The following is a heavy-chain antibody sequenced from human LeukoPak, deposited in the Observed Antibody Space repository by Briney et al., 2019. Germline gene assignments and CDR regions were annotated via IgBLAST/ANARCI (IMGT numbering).Heavy chain of an antibody. J-gene: IGHJ5*02. CDR1: GYTFTGYY. Sequence: ASVKVSCKASGYTFTGYYMHWVRQAPGQGLEWMGRMNPNSGGTNYAQKFQGRVTMTRDTSISTAYMELSRLRSDDTAVYYCARRSVTAILWSNWFDPWGQGTLVTVSS. V-gene: IGHV1-2*06. D-gene: IGHD2-21*02. CDR3: ARRSVTAILWSNWFDP. CDR2: MNPNSGGT.